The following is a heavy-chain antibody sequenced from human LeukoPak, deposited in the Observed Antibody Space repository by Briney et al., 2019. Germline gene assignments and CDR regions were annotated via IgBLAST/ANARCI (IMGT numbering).Heavy chain of an antibody. Sequence: GASVKVSCKAFGYTFTGYYMHWVRQAPGQGLEWMGWINPNSGGTNYAQKFQGRVTMTRDTSISTAYMELSRLRSDDTAVYYCASRGSRDGYNLDYWGQGTLVTVSS. CDR3: ASRGSRDGYNLDY. D-gene: IGHD5-24*01. V-gene: IGHV1-2*02. CDR1: GYTFTGYY. J-gene: IGHJ4*02. CDR2: INPNSGGT.